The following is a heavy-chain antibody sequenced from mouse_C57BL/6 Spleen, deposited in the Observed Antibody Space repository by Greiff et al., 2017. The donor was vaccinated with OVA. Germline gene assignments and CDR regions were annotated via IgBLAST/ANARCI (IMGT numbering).Heavy chain of an antibody. V-gene: IGHV1-15*01. CDR2: IDPETGGT. J-gene: IGHJ2*01. CDR3: TSPFITTVVDY. Sequence: QVQLQQSGAELVRPGASVTLSCKASGYTFTDYEMHWVKQTPVHGLEWIGAIDPETGGTAYNQKFKGKAILTADKSSSTAYMELRSLTSEDSAVYYCTSPFITTVVDYWGQGTTLTVSS. CDR1: GYTFTDYE. D-gene: IGHD1-1*01.